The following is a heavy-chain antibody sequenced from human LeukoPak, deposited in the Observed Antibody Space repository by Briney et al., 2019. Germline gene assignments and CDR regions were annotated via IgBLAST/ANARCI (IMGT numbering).Heavy chain of an antibody. CDR2: SNSDASNT. D-gene: IGHD6-19*01. CDR3: ALPSGWNFDY. V-gene: IGHV3-74*01. J-gene: IGHJ4*02. Sequence: QPGGSLTLSCAASGFTFSSYWMHWLRQAPGKGLVWVSHSNSDASNTNYADSVKGRFTISRDNAQNMLFLQMNSLRAEDTAVYYCALPSGWNFDYWGQGTLVTVSS. CDR1: GFTFSSYW.